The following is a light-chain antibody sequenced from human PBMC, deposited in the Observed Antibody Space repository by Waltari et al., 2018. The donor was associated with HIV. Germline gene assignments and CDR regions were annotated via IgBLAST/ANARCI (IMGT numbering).Light chain of an antibody. CDR2: EVN. CDR3: SSYATSSASVV. J-gene: IGLJ2*01. CDR1: SSDRGHSSNS. Sequence: QSALTQPASESGSPGQSINLSCHGTSSDRGHSSNSVSWYQRHPGKAPQLIIYEVNNRPSGVSIRFSGSKSGNTASLTISGLQAEDEADYYCSSYATSSASVVFGGGTKLTVL. V-gene: IGLV2-14*01.